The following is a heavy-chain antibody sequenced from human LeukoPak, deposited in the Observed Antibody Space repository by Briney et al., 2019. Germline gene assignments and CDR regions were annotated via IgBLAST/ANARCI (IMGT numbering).Heavy chain of an antibody. J-gene: IGHJ5*02. D-gene: IGHD3-10*01. Sequence: SETLSLTCTASGGSISSSSYYWGWIRQPPGKGLEWIGSIYYSGSTYYNPSLKSRVTISVDTSKNQFSLKLSSVTAADTAVYYCARQVAEITLDWFDPWGQGTLVTVSS. CDR3: ARQVAEITLDWFDP. CDR1: GGSISSSSYY. CDR2: IYYSGST. V-gene: IGHV4-39*01.